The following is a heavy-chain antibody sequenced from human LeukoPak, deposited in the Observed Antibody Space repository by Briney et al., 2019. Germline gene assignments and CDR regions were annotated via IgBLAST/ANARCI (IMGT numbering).Heavy chain of an antibody. D-gene: IGHD2-15*01. CDR3: ARDSFRVVAATFDY. CDR2: IYHSGST. V-gene: IGHV4-38-2*02. CDR1: DYSISSGYY. J-gene: IGHJ4*02. Sequence: SETLSLTCTVSDYSISSGYYWGWIRQPPGKGLEWIGSIYHSGSTYYNPSLKNRVTISVDASKNQFSLKLSSVTAADTAVYYCARDSFRVVAATFDYWGQGTLVTVSS.